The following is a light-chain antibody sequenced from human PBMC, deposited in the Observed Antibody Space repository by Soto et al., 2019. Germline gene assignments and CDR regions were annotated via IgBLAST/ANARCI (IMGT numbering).Light chain of an antibody. J-gene: IGKJ5*01. Sequence: EVVLTQSPATLSLSPGERATLSCRASQSVRTYLAWYQQKPGQVPRLLIHDASSRAAGIPDRFSGSGSGTDFSLTISSLEPEDFAVYYWQQRTNWPSSTFGQGTRLEI. V-gene: IGKV3-11*01. CDR3: QQRTNWPSST. CDR2: DAS. CDR1: QSVRTY.